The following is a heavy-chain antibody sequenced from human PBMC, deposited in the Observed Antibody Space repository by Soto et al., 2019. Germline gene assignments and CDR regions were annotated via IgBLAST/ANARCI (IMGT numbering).Heavy chain of an antibody. CDR2: IIPIFGTA. Sequence: QVQLVQSGAEVKKPGSSVKVSCKASGGTFSSYAISLVRQAPGQGLEWMGGIIPIFGTANYAQKFQGRVTITAEESTSTAYMELRSLRSEDTAVYYCARHVPAAGYYYGMDVWGQGTTVTVSS. V-gene: IGHV1-69*12. J-gene: IGHJ6*02. D-gene: IGHD2-2*01. CDR1: GGTFSSYA. CDR3: ARHVPAAGYYYGMDV.